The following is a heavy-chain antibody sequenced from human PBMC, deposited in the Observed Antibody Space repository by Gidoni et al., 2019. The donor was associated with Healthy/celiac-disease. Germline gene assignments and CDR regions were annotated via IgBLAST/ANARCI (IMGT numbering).Heavy chain of an antibody. CDR1: DGTISSYY. Sequence: QVQLQESVPGLVKPSETLSLTCTVSDGTISSYYLIWIRQPQGKGLEWIGSIYYSGITNYNPSLKSRVTISVDTSKNQFSLKLSSVTAADTAVYYCACYGGNSAVYWGQGTLVTVSS. CDR3: ACYGGNSAVY. J-gene: IGHJ4*02. CDR2: IYYSGIT. V-gene: IGHV4-59*13. D-gene: IGHD4-17*01.